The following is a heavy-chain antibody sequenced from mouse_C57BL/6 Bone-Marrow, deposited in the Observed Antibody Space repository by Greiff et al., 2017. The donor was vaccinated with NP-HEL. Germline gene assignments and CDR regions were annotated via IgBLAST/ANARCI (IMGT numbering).Heavy chain of an antibody. V-gene: IGHV2-6*01. CDR2: IWGVGST. CDR3: ARTSITTVVGSPYYYAMDY. CDR1: GFSLTSYG. Sequence: VKLQESGPGLVAPSQSLSITCTVSGFSLTSYGVDWVRQSPGKGLEWLGVIWGVGSTNYNSALKSRLSISKDNSKSQVFLKMNSLQTDDTAMYYCARTSITTVVGSPYYYAMDYWGQGTSVTVSS. D-gene: IGHD1-1*01. J-gene: IGHJ4*01.